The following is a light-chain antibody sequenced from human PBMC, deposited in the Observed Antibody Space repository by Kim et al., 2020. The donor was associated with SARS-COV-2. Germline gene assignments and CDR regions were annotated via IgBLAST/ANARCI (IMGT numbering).Light chain of an antibody. CDR2: SNN. V-gene: IGLV1-47*02. J-gene: IGLJ3*02. Sequence: QSVLTQPPSASGTPGQRVTISCSGSSSNIGSNCVYWYQQLPGTAPKLLIYSNNQRPSGVPDRFSGSKSGTSASLAISGLRSEDEADYYCAAWDDSLSGWVFGGGTQLTVL. CDR3: AAWDDSLSGWV. CDR1: SSNIGSNC.